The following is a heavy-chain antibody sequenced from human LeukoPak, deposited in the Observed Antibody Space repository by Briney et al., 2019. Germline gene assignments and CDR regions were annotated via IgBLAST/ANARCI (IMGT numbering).Heavy chain of an antibody. D-gene: IGHD2-15*01. CDR3: ANRDCSGGSCSSFYFY. J-gene: IGHJ4*02. V-gene: IGHV3-23*01. Sequence: PGGSLRLSCAASGFTFSSYAMSWVRQAPGKGLEWVSAISGGGGSTYYADSVKGRFTISRDNSKNTLYLQMNSLRAEDTAVYYCANRDCSGGSCSSFYFYWGQGTLVTVSS. CDR1: GFTFSSYA. CDR2: ISGGGGST.